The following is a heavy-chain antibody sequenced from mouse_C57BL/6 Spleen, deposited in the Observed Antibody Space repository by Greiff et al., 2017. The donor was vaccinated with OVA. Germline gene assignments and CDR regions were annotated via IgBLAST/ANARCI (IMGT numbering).Heavy chain of an antibody. D-gene: IGHD1-1*01. CDR2: ISDGGSYT. CDR3: AREGYGSWFAY. J-gene: IGHJ3*01. V-gene: IGHV5-4*01. CDR1: GFTFSSYA. Sequence: DVMLVESGGGLVKPGGSLKLSCAASGFTFSSYAMSWVRQTPEKRLEWVATISDGGSYTYYPDNVKGRFTISRDNAKNNLYLQMSHLKSEDTAMYYCAREGYGSWFAYWGQGTLVTVSA.